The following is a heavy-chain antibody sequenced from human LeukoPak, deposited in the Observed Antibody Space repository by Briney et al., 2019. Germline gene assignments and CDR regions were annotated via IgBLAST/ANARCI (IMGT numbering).Heavy chain of an antibody. V-gene: IGHV3-21*01. Sequence: GGSLRLSCAASGLTFSTYAMSWVRQAPGRGVEGVSSIGSSLTYIYYADSVKGRFTISRDNAKNSLYLQMNSLRPDDTAVYYCARDGRYCSSPSCYFDYWGRGSRVSVSS. D-gene: IGHD2-2*01. J-gene: IGHJ4*02. CDR3: ARDGRYCSSPSCYFDY. CDR1: GLTFSTYA. CDR2: IGSSLTYI.